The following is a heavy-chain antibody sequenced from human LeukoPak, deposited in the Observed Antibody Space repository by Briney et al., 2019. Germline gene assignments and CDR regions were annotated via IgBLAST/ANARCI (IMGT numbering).Heavy chain of an antibody. J-gene: IGHJ4*02. Sequence: GGSLRLSCAASGFSVSSSYMSWVRQAPGKGLEWVSLIYSGDSTYYADSVKGRFTISRHNSKNTLYLKMNSLRAEDTAVYYCARGYSGSWYSFDYWGQGTLVTVSS. D-gene: IGHD6-13*01. CDR2: IYSGDST. CDR3: ARGYSGSWYSFDY. V-gene: IGHV3-66*01. CDR1: GFSVSSSY.